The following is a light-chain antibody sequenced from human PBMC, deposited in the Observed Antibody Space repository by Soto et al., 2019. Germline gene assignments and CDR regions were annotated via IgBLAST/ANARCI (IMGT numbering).Light chain of an antibody. J-gene: IGLJ1*01. CDR2: EGI. Sequence: QSALTQPPSASGSPGQSVTISCTGTSSDVGGYNLVSWYQQHPGKAPKVIIYEGIKRPSGVSNRFSGSNSGSTASLTISGLQAEDEADYYCCSYVGATTYVFGTGTKVTVL. CDR1: SSDVGGYNL. V-gene: IGLV2-23*01. CDR3: CSYVGATTYV.